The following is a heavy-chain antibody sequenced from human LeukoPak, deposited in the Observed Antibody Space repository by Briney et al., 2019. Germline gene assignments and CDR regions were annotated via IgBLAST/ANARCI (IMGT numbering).Heavy chain of an antibody. CDR3: ARTYSGFPSFDY. D-gene: IGHD3-10*01. V-gene: IGHV1-2*02. CDR2: INPNSGGT. J-gene: IGHJ4*02. Sequence: ASVKVSCKASGYTFTGYYMHWVRQAPGQGLEWMGWINPNSGGTNYAQKFQGRVTMTRDTPISTAYMELSRLRSDDTAVYYCARTYSGFPSFDYWGQGTLVTVSS. CDR1: GYTFTGYY.